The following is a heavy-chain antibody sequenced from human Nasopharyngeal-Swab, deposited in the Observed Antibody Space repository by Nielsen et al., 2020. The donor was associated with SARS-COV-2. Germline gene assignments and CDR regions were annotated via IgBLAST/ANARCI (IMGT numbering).Heavy chain of an antibody. J-gene: IGHJ4*02. D-gene: IGHD2-2*01. CDR3: ARDSCSSTSCYGDY. CDR2: ISAYNGNT. Sequence: ASVQVSCKASGYTFTSYGISWVRQAPGQGLEWMGWISAYNGNTNYAQKLQGRVTMTTDTSTSTAYVELRSLRSDDTAVYYCARDSCSSTSCYGDYWGQGTLVTVSS. CDR1: GYTFTSYG. V-gene: IGHV1-18*01.